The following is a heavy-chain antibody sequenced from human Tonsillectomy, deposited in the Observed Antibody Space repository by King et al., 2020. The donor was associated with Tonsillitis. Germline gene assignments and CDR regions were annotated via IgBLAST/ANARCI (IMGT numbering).Heavy chain of an antibody. Sequence: EVQLVESGGGLVQPGESLRLSCAASAFSVTNSYMSWVRQAPGKGLEWVSVISGGDSAYYVDSVKGRFTISRDNSKNTLYLQMNNLRGEDTAVYYCAGDIRNPSKYSSGWPRFDYWGQGTLVTVSS. V-gene: IGHV3-66*01. CDR3: AGDIRNPSKYSSGWPRFDY. J-gene: IGHJ4*02. CDR2: ISGGDSA. D-gene: IGHD6-19*01. CDR1: AFSVTNSY.